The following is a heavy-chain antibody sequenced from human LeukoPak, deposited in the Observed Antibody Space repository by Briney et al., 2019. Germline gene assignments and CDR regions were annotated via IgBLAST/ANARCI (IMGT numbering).Heavy chain of an antibody. J-gene: IGHJ4*02. CDR2: IYYSGST. CDR3: ASTALGYCSSTSCFTPHYFDY. Sequence: PSETLSLTCTASGGSISSSSYYWGWIRQPPGKGLEWIGSIYYSGSTYYNPSLKSRVTISVDTSKNQFSLKLSSVTAADTAVYYCASTALGYCSSTSCFTPHYFDYWGQGTLVTVSS. D-gene: IGHD2-2*01. V-gene: IGHV4-39*01. CDR1: GGSISSSSYY.